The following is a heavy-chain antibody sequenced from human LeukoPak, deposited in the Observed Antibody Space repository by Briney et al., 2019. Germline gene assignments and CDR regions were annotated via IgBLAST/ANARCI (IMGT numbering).Heavy chain of an antibody. J-gene: IGHJ6*03. CDR2: INPNGGDT. D-gene: IGHD3-10*02. CDR3: ARTLQGGYVSAMDV. Sequence: GASVKLSCKASGYTFNGYYMHWVRQAPGQGLEWMGWINPNGGDTNYAQNFQGRVTMTRDTSISTAYMELSRLRSDDTAIYYCARTLQGGYVSAMDVWGKGTTVTVSS. V-gene: IGHV1-2*02. CDR1: GYTFNGYY.